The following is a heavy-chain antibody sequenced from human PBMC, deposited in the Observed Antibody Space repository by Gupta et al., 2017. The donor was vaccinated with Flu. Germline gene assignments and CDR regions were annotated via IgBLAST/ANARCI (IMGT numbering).Heavy chain of an antibody. CDR2: TYYRSKWYY. Sequence: WNWIRQSPSRGLEWLGRTYYRSKWYYDYAVSVKSRITINPDTSKNQFSLQLNSVTPEDTAVYYCARGSAFDIWGQGTKVTVAS. CDR3: ARGSAFDI. J-gene: IGHJ3*02. V-gene: IGHV6-1*01.